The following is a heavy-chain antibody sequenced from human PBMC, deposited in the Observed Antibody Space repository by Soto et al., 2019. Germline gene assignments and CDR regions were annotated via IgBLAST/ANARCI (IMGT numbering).Heavy chain of an antibody. D-gene: IGHD6-13*01. CDR1: GGSISSYY. J-gene: IGHJ4*02. CDR2: IYTSGST. V-gene: IGHV4-4*07. Sequence: PSETLSLTCTVSGGSISSYYWSWIRQPAGKGLEWIGRIYTSGSTNYNPSLKSRVTMSVDTSKNQFSLKLSSVTAADTAVYYCARDRGEPGYSSRWYDYIFDYWGQGTLVTVSS. CDR3: ARDRGEPGYSSRWYDYIFDY.